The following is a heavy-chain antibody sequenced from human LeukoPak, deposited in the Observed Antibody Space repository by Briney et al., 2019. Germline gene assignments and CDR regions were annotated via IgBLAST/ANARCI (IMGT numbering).Heavy chain of an antibody. CDR2: IRASGRTT. D-gene: IGHD2-2*01. CDR1: GFNFGNYG. V-gene: IGHV3-23*01. J-gene: IGHJ4*02. Sequence: GGSLRLSCAASGFNFGNYGMNWVRQAPGKGLEWVSGIRASGRTTDYADSVKGRFTISRDTSKNTLYLQMNRLRAEDTAFYYCTRDSLRCSSTTCYREEYWGQGTLVTVSS. CDR3: TRDSLRCSSTTCYREEY.